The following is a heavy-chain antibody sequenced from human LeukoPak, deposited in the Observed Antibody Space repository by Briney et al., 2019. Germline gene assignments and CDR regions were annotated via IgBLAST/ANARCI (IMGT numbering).Heavy chain of an antibody. Sequence: PGGSLRLSCAASGFSFRTHWMSWVRQAPGKGLEWVANINQDGRKKFYVDSVEGRFTISRDDAKTSLFLQMNSLRVEDTAVCYCAKWMGRDSWGQGTLVTVSS. J-gene: IGHJ4*02. CDR1: GFSFRTHW. CDR3: AKWMGRDS. CDR2: INQDGRKK. V-gene: IGHV3-7*02. D-gene: IGHD6-19*01.